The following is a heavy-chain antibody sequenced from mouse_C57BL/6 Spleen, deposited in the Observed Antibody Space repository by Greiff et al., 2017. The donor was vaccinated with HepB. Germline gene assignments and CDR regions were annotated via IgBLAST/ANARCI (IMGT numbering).Heavy chain of an antibody. J-gene: IGHJ1*03. CDR2: IYPGDGDT. CDR3: ARRITTEGYFDV. D-gene: IGHD1-1*01. V-gene: IGHV1-82*01. CDR1: GYAFSSSW. Sequence: VQLQQSGPELVKPGASVKISCKASGYAFSSSWMNWVKQRPGKGLEWIGRIYPGDGDTNYNGKFKGKATLTADKSSSTAYMQLSSLTSEDSAVYFCARRITTEGYFDVWGTGTTVTVSS.